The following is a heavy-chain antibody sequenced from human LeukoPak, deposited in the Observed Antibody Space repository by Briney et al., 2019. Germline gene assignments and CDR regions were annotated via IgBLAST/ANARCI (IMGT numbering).Heavy chain of an antibody. D-gene: IGHD1-26*01. J-gene: IGHJ3*02. CDR1: GGSISSDGYY. CDR3: ARVSTNIVGGSPGAFDI. Sequence: PSETLSLTCTVSGGSISSDGYYWTWIRQPAGKGLEWIGRIYTSGNTIYNSSLKSRVTISVDTSKNQFSLKLSSVTAADTAVYYCARVSTNIVGGSPGAFDIWGQGTMVTVSS. V-gene: IGHV4-61*02. CDR2: IYTSGNT.